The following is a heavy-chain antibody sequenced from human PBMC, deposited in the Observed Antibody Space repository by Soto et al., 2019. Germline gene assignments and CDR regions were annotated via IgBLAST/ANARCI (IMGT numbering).Heavy chain of an antibody. CDR3: ARGGYYDSSGSRNYHYYGMNV. Sequence: QAQLVQSGPEVKKPGASVKVSCKASGYRFTSYGISWVRQAPGQGLEWLGWISAYDDNTKYSQTLQGRVSMSTDTSTYTAYMELRSLRSDDTAMYYCARGGYYDSSGSRNYHYYGMNVWGQGTTVTVSS. V-gene: IGHV1-18*01. D-gene: IGHD3-22*01. CDR2: ISAYDDNT. J-gene: IGHJ6*02. CDR1: GYRFTSYG.